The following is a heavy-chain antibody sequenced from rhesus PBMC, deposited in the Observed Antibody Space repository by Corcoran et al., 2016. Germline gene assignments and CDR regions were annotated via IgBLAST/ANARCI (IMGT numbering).Heavy chain of an antibody. CDR3: ARPTTLGTTY. Sequence: QVQLQESGPGLVKPSETLSRTCAVSGYSISSGYYWGWIRQPPGKGLEYVGYISGGSVIPYYNPSLKSRVNISKDTSNNQFSLKLTSVTAADTAVYYCARPTTLGTTYWGQGVLVTVSS. V-gene: IGHV4-99*01. J-gene: IGHJ4*01. D-gene: IGHD5-24*01. CDR2: ISGGSVIP. CDR1: GYSISSGYY.